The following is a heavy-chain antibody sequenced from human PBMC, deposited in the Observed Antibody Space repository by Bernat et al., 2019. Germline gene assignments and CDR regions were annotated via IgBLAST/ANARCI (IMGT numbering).Heavy chain of an antibody. V-gene: IGHV3-23*01. CDR1: GFTFSSYA. J-gene: IGHJ4*02. CDR3: GKAPNDSGAYFSVF. D-gene: IGHD4-17*01. CDR2: ISGLGGSI. Sequence: EVQLLESGGALVQPGGSLRLSCAASGFTFSSYAMSWVRQAPGKGLEWVSGISGLGGSIDYPDSVKGRVTSSTENSEKTLFLQLQRLTAEDTAANSCGKAPNDSGAYFSVFWGQGTLVTASS.